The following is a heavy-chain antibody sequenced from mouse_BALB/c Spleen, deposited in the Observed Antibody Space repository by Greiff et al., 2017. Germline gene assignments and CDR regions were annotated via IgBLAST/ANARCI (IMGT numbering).Heavy chain of an antibody. CDR2: INPSNGRT. D-gene: IGHD1-2*01. CDR1: GYTFTSYW. J-gene: IGHJ3*01. V-gene: IGHV1S81*02. Sequence: QVQLQQPGAELVKPGASVKLSCKASGYTFTSYWRHWVKQRPGQGLEWIGEINPSNGRTNYNEKFKSKATLTVDKSSSTAYMQLSSLTSEDSAVYYCASLTTATFAYWGQGTLVTVSA. CDR3: ASLTTATFAY.